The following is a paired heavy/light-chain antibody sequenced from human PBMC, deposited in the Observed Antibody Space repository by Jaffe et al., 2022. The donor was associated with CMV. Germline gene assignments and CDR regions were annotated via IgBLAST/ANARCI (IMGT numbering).Light chain of an antibody. CDR3: LLYYGGSYV. V-gene: IGLV7-43*01. Sequence: QTVVTQEPSLTVSPGGTVTLTCASSTGAVTGDYYPNWFQQKPGQAPRPLIYSISNKHSWTPARFSGSLLGGKAALTLSGVQPEDEAEYYCLLYYGGSYVFGAGTKVTVL. CDR1: TGAVTGDYY. CDR2: SIS. J-gene: IGLJ1*01.
Heavy chain of an antibody. Sequence: QVQLQESGPGLVKPSETLSLTCSVSGVSVTTFYWSWIRQTAGGGLEWIGRFYSSEKTKYNPSLKSRVTMSVDTSKNQFSLKLNSVTAADTAVYYCARDGDYYYYNMDVWGQGTTVTVSS. CDR2: FYSSEKT. V-gene: IGHV4-4*07. CDR1: GVSVTTFY. D-gene: IGHD4-17*01. CDR3: ARDGDYYYYNMDV. J-gene: IGHJ6*02.